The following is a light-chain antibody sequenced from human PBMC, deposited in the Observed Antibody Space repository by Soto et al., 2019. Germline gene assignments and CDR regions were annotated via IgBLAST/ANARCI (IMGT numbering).Light chain of an antibody. CDR2: GAS. V-gene: IGKV3D-20*02. CDR1: QSVSSSY. CDR3: QQRSDWPWT. J-gene: IGKJ1*01. Sequence: EIVLTQSPRTLSLSPGERAPLSCRASQSVSSSYLAWYQQKPGQAPRLLIYGASNRATGIPARFSGGGSGTDFTLTISSLEPEDFAVYYCQQRSDWPWTFGQGTKVDIK.